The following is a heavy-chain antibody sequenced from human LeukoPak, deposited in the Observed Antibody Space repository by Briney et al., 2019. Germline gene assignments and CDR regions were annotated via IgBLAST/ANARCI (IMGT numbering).Heavy chain of an antibody. CDR2: ISSSSSHI. J-gene: IGHJ6*03. CDR1: GVSFSGYS. CDR3: ARVDRYYYYMDV. Sequence: GGSLRLSCAASGVSFSGYSMNWVRQAPGKGLEWVSSISSSSSHIYQADSVKGRFTISRDNAKNSLYLQMNSLRAEDTAVYYCARVDRYYYYMDVWGKGTTVTVSS. V-gene: IGHV3-21*01.